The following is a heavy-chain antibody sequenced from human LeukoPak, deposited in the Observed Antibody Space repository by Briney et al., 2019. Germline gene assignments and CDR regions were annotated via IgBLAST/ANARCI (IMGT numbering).Heavy chain of an antibody. D-gene: IGHD6-19*01. CDR2: INHSGST. CDR1: GGSFSGYY. J-gene: IGHJ5*02. Sequence: SETLSLTCAVYGGSFSGYYWSWIRQPPGKGLEWIGEINHSGSTNYNPSLKSRVTISVDTSKNQFSLKLSSVTAADTAVYYRARGRRQQWLVNRFRYWFDPWGQGTLVTVSS. V-gene: IGHV4-34*01. CDR3: ARGRRQQWLVNRFRYWFDP.